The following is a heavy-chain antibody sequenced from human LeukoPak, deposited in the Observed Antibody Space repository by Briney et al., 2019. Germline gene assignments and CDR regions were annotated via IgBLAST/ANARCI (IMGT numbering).Heavy chain of an antibody. CDR1: GFTFSSYA. V-gene: IGHV3-30-3*01. D-gene: IGHD3-10*01. Sequence: GGSLRLSCAASGFTFSSYAMHWVRQAPGKGLEWVAVISYDGSNKYYADSVKGRFTISRDNSKNTLYLQMNSLRAEDTAVYYCARDRSMWVRGVFDYWGQGTLVTVSS. CDR2: ISYDGSNK. CDR3: ARDRSMWVRGVFDY. J-gene: IGHJ4*02.